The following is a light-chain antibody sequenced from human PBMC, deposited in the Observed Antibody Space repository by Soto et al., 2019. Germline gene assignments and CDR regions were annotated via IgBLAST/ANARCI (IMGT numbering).Light chain of an antibody. CDR3: QQYNNSPGT. Sequence: EIVMTQSPATLSVSPGERATLSCRASQSVSSNLAWYQQKPGQAPRLLIYGASTRATGIPGRFSGSGSGTEFTLTNSRLQSKDFAVYYCQQYNNSPGTFGQGTKVAIK. J-gene: IGKJ1*01. CDR1: QSVSSN. CDR2: GAS. V-gene: IGKV3-15*01.